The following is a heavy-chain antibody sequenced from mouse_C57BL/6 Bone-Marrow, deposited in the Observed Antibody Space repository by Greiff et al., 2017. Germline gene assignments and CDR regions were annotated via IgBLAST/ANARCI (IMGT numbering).Heavy chain of an antibody. CDR2: ISSGSGTI. D-gene: IGHD1-1*01. CDR3: ARDYGRAWFAY. J-gene: IGHJ3*01. Sequence: EVKLMESGGGLVKPGGSLKLSCAASGFTFSDYGMHWVRQAPEKGLEWVAYISSGSGTIYYADTVKGRFTISRDNAKSTLYLQMTSLRSEDTAMYYCARDYGRAWFAYWGQGTLVTVSA. V-gene: IGHV5-17*01. CDR1: GFTFSDYG.